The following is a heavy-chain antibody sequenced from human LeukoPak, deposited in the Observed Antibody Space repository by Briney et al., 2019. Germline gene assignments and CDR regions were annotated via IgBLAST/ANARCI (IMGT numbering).Heavy chain of an antibody. D-gene: IGHD3-22*01. CDR1: GYTLTSYD. V-gene: IGHV1-8*01. CDR3: ARVINYYDSSGYYPIDY. Sequence: ASVKVSCKASGYTLTSYDINWVRQATGQGLEWMGWMNPNSGNTGYAQKFQGRVTMTRNTSISTAYMELSSLRSEDTAVYYCARVINYYDSSGYYPIDYWGQGTLVTVSS. J-gene: IGHJ4*02. CDR2: MNPNSGNT.